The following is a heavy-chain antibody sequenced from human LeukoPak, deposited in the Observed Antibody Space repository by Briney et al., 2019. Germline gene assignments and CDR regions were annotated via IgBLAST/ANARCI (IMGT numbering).Heavy chain of an antibody. CDR1: GYTFTGYY. J-gene: IGHJ4*02. CDR3: ARDDSRNYYDSSGYFSDY. CDR2: INPNSGGT. Sequence: EASVKVSCKASGYTFTGYYMHWVRQAPGQGLEWMGWINPNSGGTNYAQKFQGRVTMTRDTSISTAYMELSRLRSDDTAVYYCARDDSRNYYDSSGYFSDYWGQGTLVTVSS. V-gene: IGHV1-2*02. D-gene: IGHD3-22*01.